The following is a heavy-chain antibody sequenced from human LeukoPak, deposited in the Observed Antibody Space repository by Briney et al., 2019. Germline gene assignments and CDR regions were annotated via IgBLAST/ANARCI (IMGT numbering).Heavy chain of an antibody. CDR3: ARDSNLEYSSSRGLGR. CDR2: IYASGST. Sequence: PSETLSLTCTASGGSISSYWSWIRQPAGKGLEWIGRIYASGSTYYNPSLKSRVTMSVDTSKNQFSLRLTTVTAADTAVYYCARDSNLEYSSSRGLGRWGQGTLVTVSS. J-gene: IGHJ4*02. D-gene: IGHD6-6*01. V-gene: IGHV4-4*07. CDR1: GGSISSY.